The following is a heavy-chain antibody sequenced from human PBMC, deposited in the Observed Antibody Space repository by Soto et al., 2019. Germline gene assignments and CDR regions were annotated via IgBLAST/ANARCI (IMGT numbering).Heavy chain of an antibody. J-gene: IGHJ5*02. CDR2: IYYSGST. CDR3: ARTSGGSSNWFDP. D-gene: IGHD2-15*01. Sequence: SETLSLTCTVSGGSISSGDYYWSWIRQPPGKGLEFVGYIYYSGSTYYNQSLKSRVTISVDTSKNQFSLKLSSVTAADTAVYYCARTSGGSSNWFDPWGQGALVTVSS. CDR1: GGSISSGDYY. V-gene: IGHV4-30-4*01.